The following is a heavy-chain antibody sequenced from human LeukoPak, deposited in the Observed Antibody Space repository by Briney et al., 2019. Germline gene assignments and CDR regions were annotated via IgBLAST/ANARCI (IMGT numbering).Heavy chain of an antibody. D-gene: IGHD2-15*01. CDR1: GGSISSGSYY. Sequence: SETLSLTCTVSGGSISSGSYYWSWIRQPAGKGLEWIGRIYTSGSTNYNPSLKSRVTISVDTSKNQFSLKLSSVTAADTAVYYCARDEAYIVVGGDQYYYYYYGMDVWGQGTTVTVSS. CDR3: ARDEAYIVVGGDQYYYYYYGMDV. J-gene: IGHJ6*02. V-gene: IGHV4-61*02. CDR2: IYTSGST.